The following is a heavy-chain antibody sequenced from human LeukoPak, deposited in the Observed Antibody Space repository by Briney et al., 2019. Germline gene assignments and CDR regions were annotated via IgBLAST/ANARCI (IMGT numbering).Heavy chain of an antibody. Sequence: GGSLRLSCAASGFTFSTYAIHWVRQAPGKGLEWVAFISNNGRNKDYADSVKGRFTISRDNSKNTLYLQVSSLGPDDTAVYYCTRDLTGHYSIDYWGQGTLVTVSS. CDR2: ISNNGRNK. J-gene: IGHJ4*02. CDR3: TRDLTGHYSIDY. D-gene: IGHD3-22*01. V-gene: IGHV3-30*04. CDR1: GFTFSTYA.